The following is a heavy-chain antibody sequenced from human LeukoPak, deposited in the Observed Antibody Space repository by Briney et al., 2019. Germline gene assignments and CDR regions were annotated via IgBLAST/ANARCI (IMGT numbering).Heavy chain of an antibody. V-gene: IGHV3-66*01. CDR2: IYRDGST. D-gene: IGHD3-22*01. CDR1: GFTVSRNY. Sequence: GGSPRLSCAVSGFTVSRNYMSWVRQAPGKGLEWVSVIYRDGSTYYADSVKDRFTISRDNSKNTLYLQMNILRAEDTAVYYCARDLYYYDSSGYRNWYFDLWGRGTLVTVSS. CDR3: ARDLYYYDSSGYRNWYFDL. J-gene: IGHJ2*01.